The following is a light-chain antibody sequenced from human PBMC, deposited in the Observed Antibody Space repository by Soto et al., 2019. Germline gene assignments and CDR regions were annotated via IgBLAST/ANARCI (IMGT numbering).Light chain of an antibody. CDR2: DAS. CDR1: QSISSN. J-gene: IGKJ2*01. CDR3: HPYNDWPPKFT. Sequence: EIVMTQSPASLSVSPGERATLSCRASQSISSNLAWYQQKPGQAPRLLIYDASTRATGIPARFTGSGSGTEFTLTVSSLQSEDSAIYYCHPYNDWPPKFTFGQGTKLEIK. V-gene: IGKV3-15*01.